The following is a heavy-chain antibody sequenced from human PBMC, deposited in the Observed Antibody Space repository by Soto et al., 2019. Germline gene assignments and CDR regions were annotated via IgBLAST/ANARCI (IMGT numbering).Heavy chain of an antibody. Sequence: SETLSLTCTVSGGSITDYYWSWIRQPPGKALEWIGYGYHSVSIHYNPSLKTRVTISVDTSENQFSLRLSSVTAADTAVYYCARAFAGFGAYWYFDLRGRGTLVTVSS. CDR3: ARAFAGFGAYWYFDL. CDR2: GYHSVSI. D-gene: IGHD3-16*01. J-gene: IGHJ2*01. CDR1: GGSITDYY. V-gene: IGHV4-59*01.